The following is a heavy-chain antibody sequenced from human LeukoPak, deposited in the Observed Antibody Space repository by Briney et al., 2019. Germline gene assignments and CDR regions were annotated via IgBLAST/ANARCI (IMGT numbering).Heavy chain of an antibody. CDR1: GFTFSTYG. D-gene: IGHD1-1*01. V-gene: IGHV3-30*02. CDR3: AKDTPTTGYHLDS. Sequence: PGGSLRLSCAASGFTFSTYGMHWVRQAPGKGLEWVAFIRYDGSDKSYADSVKGRFTISRDNSENTLCLQINSLRVEDTAVYYYAKDTPTTGYHLDSWGQGTLVTVSS. J-gene: IGHJ4*02. CDR2: IRYDGSDK.